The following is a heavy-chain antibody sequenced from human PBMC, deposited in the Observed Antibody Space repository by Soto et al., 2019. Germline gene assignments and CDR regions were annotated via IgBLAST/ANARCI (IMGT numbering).Heavy chain of an antibody. CDR3: ATLCQWELPGSSPYGMDV. V-gene: IGHV1-8*01. D-gene: IGHD1-26*01. CDR1: GYTFTSYD. J-gene: IGHJ6*02. CDR2: MNPNSGNT. Sequence: QVQLVQSGAEVKKPGASVKVSCKPSGYTFTSYDINWVRQAPGQGLEWMGWMNPNSGNTGYAQKVQGRVTMTRYTVISTASMELRSLRSDDTAVYYCATLCQWELPGSSPYGMDVWGQGTTVTVSS.